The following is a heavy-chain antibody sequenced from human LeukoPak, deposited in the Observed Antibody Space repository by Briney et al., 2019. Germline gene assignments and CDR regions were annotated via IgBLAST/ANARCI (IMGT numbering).Heavy chain of an antibody. J-gene: IGHJ4*02. CDR2: ISWNSGSI. D-gene: IGHD2-15*01. V-gene: IGHV3-9*01. CDR3: AREGGYCSGGSCYGGYFDY. Sequence: GGSLRLSCAASGFTFDDYAMHWVRQAPGKGLEWVSGISWNSGSIGYADSVKGRFTISRDNSKNTLYLQMNSLRAEDTAVYYCAREGGYCSGGSCYGGYFDYWGQGTLVTVSS. CDR1: GFTFDDYA.